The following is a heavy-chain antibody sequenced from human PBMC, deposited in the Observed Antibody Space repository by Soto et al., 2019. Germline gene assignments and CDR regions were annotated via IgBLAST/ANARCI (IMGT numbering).Heavy chain of an antibody. J-gene: IGHJ4*02. D-gene: IGHD3-10*01. Sequence: QVQLVQSGAEVKKPGSSEKISCTASGGTFRFYTINWVRQVPGQGLEWMGRIIPMLRMANFAQKFQGRVTMTADESTSTAYLDLRSLKSEDTAVYYCATNYGSGSTHFDYWGQGTLVTVSS. CDR2: IIPMLRMA. CDR3: ATNYGSGSTHFDY. CDR1: GGTFRFYT. V-gene: IGHV1-69*02.